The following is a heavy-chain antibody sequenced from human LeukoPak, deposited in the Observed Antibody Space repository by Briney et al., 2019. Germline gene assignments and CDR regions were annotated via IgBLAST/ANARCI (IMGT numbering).Heavy chain of an antibody. CDR2: ISSSSNYI. J-gene: IGHJ5*02. CDR1: GFSFSSYS. V-gene: IGHV3-21*04. CDR3: AKSIYGDYTNGFDP. Sequence: PGGSLRLSCAASGFSFSSYSMKWVRQAPGKGLEWVSSISSSSNYIYYADSVKGRFTISRDNSKNTLYLQMNSLRAEDTAVYYCAKSIYGDYTNGFDPWGQGTLVTVSS. D-gene: IGHD4-17*01.